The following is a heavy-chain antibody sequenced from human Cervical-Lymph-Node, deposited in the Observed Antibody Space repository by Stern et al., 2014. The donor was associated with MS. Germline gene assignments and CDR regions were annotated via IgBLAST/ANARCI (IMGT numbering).Heavy chain of an antibody. Sequence: VQLEESGGGVVQPGTSLRLSCAASGFTLSSYGMHWVRQAPGKGLEWAALIWYDGSNKYYADSVKGRFTISRDNSKDTVYLQMNSLRVEDTALYYCARGGFCTDAACYEFDGMDVWGQGTTVTVPS. CDR2: IWYDGSNK. CDR3: ARGGFCTDAACYEFDGMDV. CDR1: GFTLSSYG. V-gene: IGHV3-33*01. J-gene: IGHJ6*02. D-gene: IGHD2-8*01.